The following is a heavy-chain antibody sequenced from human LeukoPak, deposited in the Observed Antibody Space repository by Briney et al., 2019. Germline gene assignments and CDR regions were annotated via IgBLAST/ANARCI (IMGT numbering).Heavy chain of an antibody. CDR1: GYTFTSYG. V-gene: IGHV1-18*01. CDR2: ISAYNGNT. CDR3: ARGGSIWSGYTYYYYYYMDV. J-gene: IGHJ6*03. D-gene: IGHD3-3*01. Sequence: ASVKVSCKASGYTFTSYGISWVRQAPGQGLEWMGWISAYNGNTNYAQKLQGRVTMTTDTSTSTAYMELSSLRSEDTAVYYCARGGSIWSGYTYYYYYYMDVWGKGTTVTVSS.